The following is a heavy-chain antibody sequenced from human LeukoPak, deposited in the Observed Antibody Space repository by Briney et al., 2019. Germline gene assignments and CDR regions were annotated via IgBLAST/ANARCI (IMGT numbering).Heavy chain of an antibody. J-gene: IGHJ5*02. D-gene: IGHD3-3*01. CDR3: AAEPLYYDFWSEHRRFDP. V-gene: IGHV1-58*02. CDR1: GFTFTSSA. CDR2: IVVGSGNT. Sequence: SVKVSCKASGFTFTSSAMQWVRQARGQRLEWIGWIVVGSGNTNYAQKFQERATITRDMSTSTAYMELSSLRSEDTAVYYCAAEPLYYDFWSEHRRFDPWGQGTLVTVSS.